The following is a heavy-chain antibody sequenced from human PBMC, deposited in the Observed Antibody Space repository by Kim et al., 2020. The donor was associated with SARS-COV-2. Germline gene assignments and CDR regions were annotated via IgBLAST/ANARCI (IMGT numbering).Heavy chain of an antibody. J-gene: IGHJ4*02. V-gene: IGHV4-31*02. CDR2: ST. Sequence: STYYTPTLKSRVTISVDTSKNQFSLKLSSVTAADTAVYYCATLTGSSDYWGQGTLVTVSS. D-gene: IGHD1-20*01. CDR3: ATLTGSSDY.